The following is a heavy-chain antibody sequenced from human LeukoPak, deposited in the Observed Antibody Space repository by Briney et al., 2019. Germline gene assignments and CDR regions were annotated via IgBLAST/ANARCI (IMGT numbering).Heavy chain of an antibody. D-gene: IGHD2-21*01. CDR1: GYSFTSYW. CDR3: ASHAYCGGDCYEADAFDI. Sequence: GESLKISRKGSGYSFTSYWIGWVRQMPGKGLEWMGIIYPGDSDTRYSPSFQGQVTISADKSISTAYLQWSSLKASDTAMYYCASHAYCGGDCYEADAFDIWGQGTMVTVSS. V-gene: IGHV5-51*01. CDR2: IYPGDSDT. J-gene: IGHJ3*02.